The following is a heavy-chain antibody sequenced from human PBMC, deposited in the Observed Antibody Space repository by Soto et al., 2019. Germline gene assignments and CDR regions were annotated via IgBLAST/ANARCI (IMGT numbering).Heavy chain of an antibody. CDR3: AKDSGGWMYFDL. D-gene: IGHD6-19*01. Sequence: EVQLLESGGGLVQPGGSLRLSCAASGFTFSSYAMSWVRQAPGKGLEWVSAISGRGGSTYYADSVKGRFTISRDNSKNTLYLQMNSRRAEDTAVYYCAKDSGGWMYFDLWGRGTLVTVSS. J-gene: IGHJ2*01. CDR1: GFTFSSYA. V-gene: IGHV3-23*01. CDR2: ISGRGGST.